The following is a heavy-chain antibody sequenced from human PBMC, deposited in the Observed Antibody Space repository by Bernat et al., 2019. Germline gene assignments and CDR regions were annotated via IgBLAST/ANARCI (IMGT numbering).Heavy chain of an antibody. CDR2: IYHSGST. CDR3: AREGRSSSWSSSFDQ. CDR1: GGSISSSSYY. V-gene: IGHV4-39*07. D-gene: IGHD6-13*01. Sequence: QLQLQESGPGLVKPSETLSLTCTVSGGSISSSSYYWGWIRQPPGKGLEWIGEIYHSGSTNYNPSLKSRVTISIDNSKNQFSLKLSSVTAADTAVYYCAREGRSSSWSSSFDQWGPGTLVTVSS. J-gene: IGHJ4*02.